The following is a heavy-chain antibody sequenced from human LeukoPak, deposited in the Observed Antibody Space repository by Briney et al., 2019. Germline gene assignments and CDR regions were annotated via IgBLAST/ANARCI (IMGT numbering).Heavy chain of an antibody. CDR3: ARGLYYYDSSGYDYYYMDV. J-gene: IGHJ6*03. CDR1: GGTFSSYA. D-gene: IGHD3-22*01. V-gene: IGHV1-69*05. CDR2: VIPIFGTA. Sequence: ASVKVSCKASGGTFSSYAISWVRQAPGQGLEWMGGVIPIFGTANYAQKFQGRVTITTDESTSTDYMELSSLRSEDTAVYYCARGLYYYDSSGYDYYYMDVWGKGTTVTVYS.